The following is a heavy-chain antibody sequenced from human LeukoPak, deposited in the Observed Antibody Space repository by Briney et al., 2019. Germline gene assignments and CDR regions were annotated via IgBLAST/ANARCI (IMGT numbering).Heavy chain of an antibody. CDR3: ARDRGDILTGYYTGYYYYYGMDV. CDR2: ISAYNGNT. Sequence: GASVKLFCKASGYTFTSYGISWVRKAPGQGLERMGWISAYNGNTNYAQQLQGRVTMTTDTSTSTAYMELRSLRSDDTAVYYCARDRGDILTGYYTGYYYYYGMDVWGKGTTVTVSS. V-gene: IGHV1-18*04. J-gene: IGHJ6*04. CDR1: GYTFTSYG. D-gene: IGHD3-9*01.